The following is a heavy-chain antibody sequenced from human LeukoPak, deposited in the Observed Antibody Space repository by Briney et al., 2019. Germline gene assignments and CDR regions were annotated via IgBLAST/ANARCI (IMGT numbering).Heavy chain of an antibody. CDR1: GFSFSNYW. CDR3: AGLRGKVTAWDL. D-gene: IGHD1-14*01. Sequence: PGGSLRLSCTASGFSFSNYWMSWVRQAPGKGLEWVASIKQDESEKYYVDSVKGRFTTSRDNAKSSLYLQMNALRGEDTAVYFCAGLRGKVTAWDLWGQGDLVTVSS. V-gene: IGHV3-7*03. J-gene: IGHJ4*03. CDR2: IKQDESEK.